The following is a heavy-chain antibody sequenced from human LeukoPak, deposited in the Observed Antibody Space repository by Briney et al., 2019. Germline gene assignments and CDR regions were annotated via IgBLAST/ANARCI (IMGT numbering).Heavy chain of an antibody. CDR3: ARAEVPAALPRFAFDI. D-gene: IGHD2-2*01. J-gene: IGHJ3*02. Sequence: GGSLRLSCAASGFTFSSYWMYWVRQAPGKGLVWISRINSDGSDTTYADSVKGRFTISRDTSKDTVCLQMGSLRAEDMAVYYCARAEVPAALPRFAFDIWGQGTMVTVSS. CDR2: INSDGSDT. V-gene: IGHV3-74*01. CDR1: GFTFSSYW.